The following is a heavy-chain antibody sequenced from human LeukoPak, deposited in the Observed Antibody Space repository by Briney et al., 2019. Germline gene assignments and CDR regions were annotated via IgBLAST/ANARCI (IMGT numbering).Heavy chain of an antibody. V-gene: IGHV4-38-2*02. CDR3: ARKAVAGKTFDY. CDR2: IYHSGST. J-gene: IGHJ4*02. D-gene: IGHD6-19*01. CDR1: GYSISSGYY. Sequence: SETLSLTCTVSGYSISSGYYWGWIRQPPGKGLERIGSIYHSGSTYYNPSLKSRVTISVDTSKNQFSLKLSSVTAADTAVYYCARKAVAGKTFDYWGQGTLVTVSS.